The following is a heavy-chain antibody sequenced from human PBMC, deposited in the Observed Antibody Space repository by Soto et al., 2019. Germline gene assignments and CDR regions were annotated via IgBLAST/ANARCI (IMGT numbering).Heavy chain of an antibody. Sequence: EVQLVESGGGLVQPGGSLRLSCVASGFTFSSHWMHWVRQAPGKGLVWVSSISNDGSSTSYADPVKGRFTISRDNAKNTLYLQMNSLRAEDTAVYYCARLPNKSPQNWGQGTLVIVSP. V-gene: IGHV3-74*01. CDR2: ISNDGSST. CDR1: GFTFSSHW. CDR3: ARLPNKSPQN. J-gene: IGHJ1*01.